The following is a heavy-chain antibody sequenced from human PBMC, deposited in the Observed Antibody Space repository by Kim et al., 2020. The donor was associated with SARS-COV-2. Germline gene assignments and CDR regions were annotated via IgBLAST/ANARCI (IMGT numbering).Heavy chain of an antibody. CDR2: INHSGST. CDR3: ARVGMRSYYYGMDV. D-gene: IGHD7-27*01. V-gene: IGHV4-34*01. J-gene: IGHJ6*02. CDR1: GGSFSGYY. Sequence: SETLSLTCAVYGGSFSGYYWSWIRQPPGKGLEWIGEINHSGSTNYNPSLKSRVTILVDTSKNQFSLKLSSVTAADTAVYYCARVGMRSYYYGMDVWGQGTTVTVSS.